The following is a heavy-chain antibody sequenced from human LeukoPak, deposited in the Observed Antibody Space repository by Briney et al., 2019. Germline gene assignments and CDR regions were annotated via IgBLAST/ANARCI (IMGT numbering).Heavy chain of an antibody. Sequence: ASVTVSRMSSGYTFTGYYMHWVRQPPGQGLGWMGWINPNSGGTNYAQKFQGRVTMTIATSITTPNMELSRLRAYDLAVYYGARSCSYCSSTSCTGRTGGCDYWGEGTLLTVSS. CDR1: GYTFTGYY. CDR3: ARSCSYCSSTSCTGRTGGCDY. J-gene: IGHJ4*02. CDR2: INPNSGGT. V-gene: IGHV1-2*02. D-gene: IGHD2-2*01.